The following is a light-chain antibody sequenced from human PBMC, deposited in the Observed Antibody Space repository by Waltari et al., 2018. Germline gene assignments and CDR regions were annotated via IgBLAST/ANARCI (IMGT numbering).Light chain of an antibody. J-gene: IGKJ4*01. CDR3: QQYHNWPPLT. CDR2: GAS. Sequence: EIVMTQSPATLSVSLGERATLSCRARQSVTSNLAWYQQKPGQAPRLLIYGASTRATGIPARFSGSGSGTEFTLTISSLQSEDFAVYYCQQYHNWPPLTFGGGTKVEIK. CDR1: QSVTSN. V-gene: IGKV3-15*01.